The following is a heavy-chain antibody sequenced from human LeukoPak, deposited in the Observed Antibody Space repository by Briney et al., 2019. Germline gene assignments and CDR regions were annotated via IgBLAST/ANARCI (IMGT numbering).Heavy chain of an antibody. CDR1: GASISKDY. CDR2: VIHSDFNKANGDIT. V-gene: IGHV4-59*01. D-gene: IGHD5-12*01. J-gene: IGHJ3*01. CDR3: VRASVDSGGAFDV. Sequence: PSETLSLTCTVSGASISKDYWAWIRQPPGKGLEWIGYVIHSDFNKANGDITNYNPSLESRVTTSRDTPKNQFSLTLSSMTAADTATYYSVRASVDSGGAFDVWGQGTVVTVSS.